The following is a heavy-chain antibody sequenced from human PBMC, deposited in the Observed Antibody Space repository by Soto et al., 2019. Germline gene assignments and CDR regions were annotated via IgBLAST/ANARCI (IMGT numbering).Heavy chain of an antibody. CDR2: IYYSGST. Sequence: PSETLSLTCTVSGGSISSYYRSWIRQPPGKGLEWIGYIYYSGSTNYNPSIKSRVTISVDTSKNQFSLKLSSVTAADTAVYYCARVYPPNWFDPWGQGTLVTVSS. V-gene: IGHV4-59*01. CDR3: ARVYPPNWFDP. D-gene: IGHD2-2*02. J-gene: IGHJ5*02. CDR1: GGSISSYY.